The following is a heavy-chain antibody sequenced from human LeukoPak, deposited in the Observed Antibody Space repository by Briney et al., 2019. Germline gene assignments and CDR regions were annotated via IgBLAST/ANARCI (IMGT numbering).Heavy chain of an antibody. CDR3: ARHDRRTGSHFDY. Sequence: SETLSLTCAVYGGSFSGYYWSWIRQPPGKGLGWIGEINHSGSTNYNPSLKSRVTISVDTSKNQFSLKLSSVTAADTAVYYCARHDRRTGSHFDYWGQGTLVTVSS. CDR1: GGSFSGYY. CDR2: INHSGST. J-gene: IGHJ4*02. V-gene: IGHV4-34*01. D-gene: IGHD1-14*01.